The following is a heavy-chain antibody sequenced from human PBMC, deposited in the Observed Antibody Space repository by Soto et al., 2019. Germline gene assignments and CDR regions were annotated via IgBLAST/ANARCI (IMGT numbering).Heavy chain of an antibody. J-gene: IGHJ4*02. V-gene: IGHV4-59*08. CDR2: IYYSGST. CDR1: GGSISSYY. D-gene: IGHD4-17*01. Sequence: QVQLQESGPGLVKPSETLSLTCTVSGGSISSYYWSWIRQPPGKGLEWIGYIYYSGSTNYNPSLKRRVTISVDTSKNQFSLKLSSVTAADTAVYYCAGPTYYGDLYYWGQGTLVTVSS. CDR3: AGPTYYGDLYY.